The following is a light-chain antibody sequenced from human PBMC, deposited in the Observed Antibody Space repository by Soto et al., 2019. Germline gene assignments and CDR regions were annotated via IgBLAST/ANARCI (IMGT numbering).Light chain of an antibody. J-gene: IGLJ1*01. CDR3: CSYVGSYTSYV. V-gene: IGLV2-11*01. CDR2: DVT. CDR1: SSDIGGYNF. Sequence: QSALTQPRSVSGSPGQSVTISCTGTSSDIGGYNFVSWYQQHPGKAPKFMIYDVTKRPSGVPDRFSGSKSGNTDSLTISGLQAEDEADYYCCSYVGSYTSYVFGTGTKVTVL.